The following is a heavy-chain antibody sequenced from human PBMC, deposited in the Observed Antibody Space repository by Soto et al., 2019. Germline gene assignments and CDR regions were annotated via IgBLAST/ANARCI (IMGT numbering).Heavy chain of an antibody. J-gene: IGHJ4*02. V-gene: IGHV1-69*02. CDR3: ARGPDVATAVDY. Sequence: QVQLVQSGAEVKKPGSSAKVSCKASGGTFSSDTISWVRQAPGQGLEWMGRIIPILGIANYAQKFQGRVTITADKSTSTAYMELSSLRSEDTAVYYCARGPDVATAVDYWGQGTLVTVSS. CDR2: IIPILGIA. D-gene: IGHD5-12*01. CDR1: GGTFSSDT.